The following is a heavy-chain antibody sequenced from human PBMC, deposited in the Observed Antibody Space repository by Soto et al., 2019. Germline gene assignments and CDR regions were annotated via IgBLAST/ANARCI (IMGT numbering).Heavy chain of an antibody. CDR2: MNPNSGNT. CDR3: ARVPSDPYDSSGHDAFDI. Sequence: ASVKVSCKASGYTFTSYDINWVRQATGQGLEWMGWMNPNSGNTGYAQKFQGRVTMTRNTSISTAYMELSSLRSEDTAVYYCARVPSDPYDSSGHDAFDIWGQGTMVTVS. CDR1: GYTFTSYD. D-gene: IGHD3-22*01. J-gene: IGHJ3*02. V-gene: IGHV1-8*01.